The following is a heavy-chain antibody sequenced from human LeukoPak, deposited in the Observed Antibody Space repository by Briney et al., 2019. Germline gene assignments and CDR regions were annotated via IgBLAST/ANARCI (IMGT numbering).Heavy chain of an antibody. D-gene: IGHD3-10*01. Sequence: GASVKVFCKASGGTFSSYAINWVRQAPGQGLEWMGRIVPILSITHYAQKFQGRVTITADKSTSTAYMDLSSLRSEDTAVYYCARSGGSGDNNWFDPWGQGTLVTVSS. V-gene: IGHV1-69*04. J-gene: IGHJ5*02. CDR3: ARSGGSGDNNWFDP. CDR1: GGTFSSYA. CDR2: IVPILSIT.